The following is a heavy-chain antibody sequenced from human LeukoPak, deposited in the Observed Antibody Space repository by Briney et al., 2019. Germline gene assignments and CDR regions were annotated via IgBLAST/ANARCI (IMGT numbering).Heavy chain of an antibody. CDR3: TSRIMITFGGVIADFDY. V-gene: IGHV3-15*01. D-gene: IGHD3-16*02. CDR2: IKSKTDGGTT. J-gene: IGHJ4*02. CDR1: GFTFSNAW. Sequence: GGSLRLSCAASGFTFSNAWMSWVRQAPGKGLEWVGRIKSKTDGGTTDYAAPVKGRFTISRDDSKNTLYLQMNSLKTEDTAVYYCTSRIMITFGGVIADFDYWGQGTLVTVSS.